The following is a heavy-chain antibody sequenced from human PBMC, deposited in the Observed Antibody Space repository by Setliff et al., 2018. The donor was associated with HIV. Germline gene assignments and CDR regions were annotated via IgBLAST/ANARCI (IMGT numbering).Heavy chain of an antibody. CDR3: ARPRRVRSRAWYWFDI. D-gene: IGHD6-19*01. V-gene: IGHV4-61*02. Sequence: PSETLSLTCTVADGSISTGSYYWSWVRQPAGRGLEWIGRIYTSGSTNYNPSLKSRVTILVDTSKNQFSLKLSSVTAADTAVYYCARPRRVRSRAWYWFDIWGQGTLVTVSS. CDR2: IYTSGST. CDR1: DGSISTGSYY. J-gene: IGHJ5*02.